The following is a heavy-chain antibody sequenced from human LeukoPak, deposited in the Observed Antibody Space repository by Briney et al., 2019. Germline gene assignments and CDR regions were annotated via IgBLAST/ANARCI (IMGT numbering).Heavy chain of an antibody. CDR1: GFSLSTSGVG. CDR2: IYWNDDK. D-gene: IGHD6-19*01. J-gene: IGHJ5*02. Sequence: SGPTLVNPTQTLTLTCTFSGFSLSTSGVGVGWIRQPPGKALEWLALIYWNDDKRYSPSLKSRLTITKDTSKNQVVLTMTNMDPVDTATYYCAPTLGYSSGWHNWFDPWGQGTLVTVSS. V-gene: IGHV2-5*01. CDR3: APTLGYSSGWHNWFDP.